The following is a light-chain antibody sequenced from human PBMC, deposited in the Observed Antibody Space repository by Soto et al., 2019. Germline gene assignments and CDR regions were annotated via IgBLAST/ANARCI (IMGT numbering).Light chain of an antibody. CDR1: SGDSNDL. J-gene: IGLJ3*02. CDR3: ETWGSTIWV. Sequence: QSVLTQSSSASASLGSSVKLTCTLSSGDSNDLIAWHQQQPGKAPRYMMKVEGSGNYSRGRGVPDRFSGSSSGADRYLTISNLQSEDEADYYCETWGSTIWVFGGGTKLTVL. CDR2: VEGSGNY. V-gene: IGLV4-60*03.